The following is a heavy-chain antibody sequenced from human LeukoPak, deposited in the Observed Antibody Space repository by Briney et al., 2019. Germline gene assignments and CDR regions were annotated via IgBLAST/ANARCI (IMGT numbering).Heavy chain of an antibody. J-gene: IGHJ4*02. CDR2: IRYDGSNK. Sequence: GGSLRLSCAASGFTFSSYGMHWVRQAPGKWLEWVAFIRYDGSNKYYADSVKGRFTISRDNSKNTLYLQMNSLRAEDTAVYYCARDIVVPAAIPDYWGQGTLVTVSS. CDR3: ARDIVVPAAIPDY. CDR1: GFTFSSYG. D-gene: IGHD2-2*02. V-gene: IGHV3-30*02.